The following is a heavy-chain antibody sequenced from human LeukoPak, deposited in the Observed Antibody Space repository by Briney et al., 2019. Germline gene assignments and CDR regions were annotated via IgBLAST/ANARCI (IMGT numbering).Heavy chain of an antibody. V-gene: IGHV3-23*01. CDR2: ISGSGGST. Sequence: GGSLRLSCAASGFTFSSYAMSWVRQAPGKGLEWVSAISGSGGSTYHADSVKGRFTISRDNSKNTLYLQMNSLRAEDTAVYYCAKDPFYCSGGSCYFFGFDPWGQGTLVTVSS. J-gene: IGHJ5*02. D-gene: IGHD2-15*01. CDR1: GFTFSSYA. CDR3: AKDPFYCSGGSCYFFGFDP.